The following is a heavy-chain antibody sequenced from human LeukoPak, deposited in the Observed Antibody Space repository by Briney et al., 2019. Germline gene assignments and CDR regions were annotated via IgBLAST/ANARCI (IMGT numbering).Heavy chain of an antibody. D-gene: IGHD5-18*01. CDR1: GGSISSYY. J-gene: IGHJ4*02. V-gene: IGHV4-59*01. CDR2: IYYSGST. Sequence: WETLSLTCTVSGGSISSYYWSWIRQPAGKGLEWIGYIYYSGSTNYNPSLKSRVTISVDTSKNQFSLKLSSVTAADTAVYYCARSSGIQFLDYWGQGTLVTVSS. CDR3: ARSSGIQFLDY.